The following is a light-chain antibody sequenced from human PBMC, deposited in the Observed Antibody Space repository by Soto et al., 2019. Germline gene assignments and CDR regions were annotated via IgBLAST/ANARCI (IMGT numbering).Light chain of an antibody. V-gene: IGKV3-20*01. CDR2: GAS. CDR1: QSVSSSY. J-gene: IGKJ5*01. CDR3: QQYSKWPIT. Sequence: IVLTQSPGAVSLSQGERATLSCRASQSVSSSYLAWYQQKPGQAPRLLIYGASSRATGIPDRFSGSGSGTDFTLTISRLEPEDFAVYYCQQYSKWPITFGQGTRLEIK.